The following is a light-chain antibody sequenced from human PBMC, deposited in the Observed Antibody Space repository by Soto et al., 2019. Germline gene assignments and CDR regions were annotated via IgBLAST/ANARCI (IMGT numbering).Light chain of an antibody. Sequence: EIVVTQSPGTLSLSPGERATLSCRASQSVSSSYLAWYQQKPGQAPRHLIYGASSRATGSPDRFSGSESGTYFTLTISRLEPEDLAVYYCQQYGSSLLTFGGGKNVEIK. CDR2: GAS. V-gene: IGKV3-20*01. CDR3: QQYGSSLLT. CDR1: QSVSSSY. J-gene: IGKJ4*01.